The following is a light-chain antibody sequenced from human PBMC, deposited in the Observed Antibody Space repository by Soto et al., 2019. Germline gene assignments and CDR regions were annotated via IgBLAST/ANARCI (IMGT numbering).Light chain of an antibody. CDR1: TSNIGSNY. CDR2: RNN. CDR3: AAWDDRLRGWV. J-gene: IGLJ3*02. V-gene: IGLV1-47*01. Sequence: QSVLTQPPSASGTPGQGVTISCSGSTSNIGSNYVYWYQQLPGTAPKLLIYRNNQRPSGVPDRFSGSKSGTSASLAISGLRSDDEADYFCAAWDDRLRGWVFGGGTKLTVL.